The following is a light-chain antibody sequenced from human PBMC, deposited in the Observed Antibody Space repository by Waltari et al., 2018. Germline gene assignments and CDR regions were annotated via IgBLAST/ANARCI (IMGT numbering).Light chain of an antibody. Sequence: DIQMTQSPPTLLASVGDRVTITCRASHSISNWLAWYQQKPGKAPKLLIYKASNLEIGVPSRFSGSGSGTEFILTINSLQPDDFATYYCQQYNSYSITFGQGTRLEIK. CDR1: HSISNW. V-gene: IGKV1-5*03. CDR3: QQYNSYSIT. CDR2: KAS. J-gene: IGKJ5*01.